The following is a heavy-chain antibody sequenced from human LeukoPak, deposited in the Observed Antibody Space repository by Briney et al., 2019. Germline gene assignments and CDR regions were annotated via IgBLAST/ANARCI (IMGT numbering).Heavy chain of an antibody. CDR1: GDSVSSNSAA. V-gene: IGHV6-1*01. D-gene: IGHD3-22*01. J-gene: IGHJ6*02. Sequence: SQTLSLTCSISGDSVSSNSAAWNWIRQSPSRGLEGLGRTYYRPQCYNDYAVSVKSRIPIPPDTSTNQFSLQLHSVTPEDTAVYYCAREHYDSSGQDYYYYGMDVWGQGTTVTVS. CDR3: AREHYDSSGQDYYYYGMDV. CDR2: TYYRPQCYN.